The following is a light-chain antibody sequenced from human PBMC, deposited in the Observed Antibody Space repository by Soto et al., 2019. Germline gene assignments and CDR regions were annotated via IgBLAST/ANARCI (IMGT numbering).Light chain of an antibody. J-gene: IGLJ1*01. V-gene: IGLV2-23*02. CDR2: EVS. CDR1: SSDVGSYNL. CDR3: CSYAGGSTYV. Sequence: QSALTQPASVSGSPGQSITISCTGTSSDVGSYNLVSWYQQHPGKAPKLMIYEVSKRPSGVSNRCSGSKSGNTASLTISGLEAEDEADYYCCSYAGGSTYVFGTGTKV.